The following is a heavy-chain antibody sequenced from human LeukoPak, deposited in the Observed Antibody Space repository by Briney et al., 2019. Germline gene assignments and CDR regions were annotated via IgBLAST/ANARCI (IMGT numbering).Heavy chain of an antibody. V-gene: IGHV3-30*18. CDR1: GFTFSSYG. CDR3: AKVAYSYGLYFYFDY. J-gene: IGHJ4*02. D-gene: IGHD5-18*01. CDR2: ISYDGSNK. Sequence: GGSLRLSCAASGFTFSSYGMHWVRQAPGKGPEWVAVISYDGSNKYYADSVKGRFTISRDNSKNTLYLQMNSLRAEDTAVYYCAKVAYSYGLYFYFDYWGQGTLVTVSS.